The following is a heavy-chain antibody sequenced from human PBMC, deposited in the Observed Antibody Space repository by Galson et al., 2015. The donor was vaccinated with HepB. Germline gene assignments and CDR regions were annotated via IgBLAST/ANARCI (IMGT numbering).Heavy chain of an antibody. D-gene: IGHD6-6*01. J-gene: IGHJ6*02. Sequence: SVKVSCKASGGTFSSYAISWVRQAPGQGLEWMGGIIPIFGTANYAQKFQGRVTITADESTSTAYMELSSLRSEDTAVYYCARGLSSSLPQKYYYYYGMDVWGQGTTVTVSS. V-gene: IGHV1-69*13. CDR3: ARGLSSSLPQKYYYYYGMDV. CDR2: IIPIFGTA. CDR1: GGTFSSYA.